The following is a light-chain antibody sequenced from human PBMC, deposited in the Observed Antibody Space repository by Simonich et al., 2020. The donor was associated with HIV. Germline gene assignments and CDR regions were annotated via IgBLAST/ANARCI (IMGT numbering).Light chain of an antibody. J-gene: IGKJ3*01. V-gene: IGKV3-11*01. CDR1: QSVSTY. Sequence: EIVLTQSPATLSLSPGERATLSCKASQSVSTYLAWYQQKPGQAPRLLIYDASTRATSIPARFSGSGSGTDFTLTISSLEPEDFAVYYCQQRSNWPPIFTFGPGTKVDI. CDR3: QQRSNWPPIFT. CDR2: DAS.